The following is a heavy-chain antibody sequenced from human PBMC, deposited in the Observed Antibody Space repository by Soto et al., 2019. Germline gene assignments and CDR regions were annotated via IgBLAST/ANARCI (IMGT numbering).Heavy chain of an antibody. V-gene: IGHV4-31*11. CDR3: ARDYDSSGSTNDAFDI. CDR2: IHYTGTT. J-gene: IGHJ3*02. D-gene: IGHD3-22*01. Sequence: QVQLQESGPGLVKPSQTLSLTCAVSGGSISSAGYYWSWFRQHPGRGLEWIGYIHYTGTTYYNPSLKSRITIAVDTSKNQFSLKLISVTAADTAMYYWARDYDSSGSTNDAFDIWGQGTMVTVSS. CDR1: GGSISSAGYY.